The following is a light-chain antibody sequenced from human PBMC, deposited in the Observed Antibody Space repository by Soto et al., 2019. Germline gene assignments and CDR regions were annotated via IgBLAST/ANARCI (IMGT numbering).Light chain of an antibody. J-gene: IGKJ3*01. CDR1: QSVSSY. V-gene: IGKV3-11*01. CDR2: DAS. CDR3: QQRSNWPLT. Sequence: DIVLTQSPGTLSLSPGERATLSCRASQSVSSYLVWFQQKPGQAPRLLIYDASTRATGVPARFSGSGSGTDFTLTISSLEPEDFAFYYCQQRSNWPLTFGPGTKVDIK.